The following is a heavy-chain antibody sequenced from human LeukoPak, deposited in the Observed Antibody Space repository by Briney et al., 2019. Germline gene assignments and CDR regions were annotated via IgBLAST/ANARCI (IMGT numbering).Heavy chain of an antibody. CDR2: IYWDDDK. Sequence: SGPTLVKPTQTLTLTCTFSGFSLSTRGVGVGWIRQPPGKALEWLSLIYWDDDKRYSPSLKSRLTITKDTSKNQVVLTMTNMDPVDTATYYCARRPYGDNWFDPWGQGTLVTVSS. CDR1: GFSLSTRGVG. J-gene: IGHJ5*02. CDR3: ARRPYGDNWFDP. D-gene: IGHD3-10*01. V-gene: IGHV2-5*02.